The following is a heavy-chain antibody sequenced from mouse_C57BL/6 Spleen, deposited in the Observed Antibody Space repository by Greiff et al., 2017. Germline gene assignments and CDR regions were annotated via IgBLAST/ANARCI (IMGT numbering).Heavy chain of an antibody. Sequence: DVKLQESGGGLVKPGGSLKLSCAASGFTFSDYGMHWVRQAPEKGLEWVAYISSGSSTIYYADTVKGRFTISRDNAKNTLFLQMTSLRSEDTAMYYGAREVEDYAMDYWGQGTSVTVSS. CDR3: AREVEDYAMDY. D-gene: IGHD1-1*02. V-gene: IGHV5-17*01. CDR1: GFTFSDYG. J-gene: IGHJ4*01. CDR2: ISSGSSTI.